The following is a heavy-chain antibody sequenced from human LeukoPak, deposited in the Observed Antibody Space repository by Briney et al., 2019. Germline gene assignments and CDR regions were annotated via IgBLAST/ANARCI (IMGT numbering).Heavy chain of an antibody. CDR2: ISSSGSTM. CDR1: GFTFSDYY. Sequence: GGSLRLSCAASGFTFSDYYMSWIRQAPGKGLEWVSYISSSGSTMYYADSVKGRFTISRDNAKNSLYLQMNSLRAEDTAVYYCARGSWYSSSWAYFDYWGQGTLVTVSS. V-gene: IGHV3-11*01. D-gene: IGHD6-13*01. CDR3: ARGSWYSSSWAYFDY. J-gene: IGHJ4*02.